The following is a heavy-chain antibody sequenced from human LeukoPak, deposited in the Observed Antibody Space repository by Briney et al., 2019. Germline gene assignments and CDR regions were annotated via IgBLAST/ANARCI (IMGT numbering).Heavy chain of an antibody. V-gene: IGHV4-34*01. CDR1: GGSFSGYY. J-gene: IGHJ5*02. Sequence: PSETLSLTCAVYGGSFSGYYWSWIRQPPGKGLEWIGEINHSGSTNYNPSLKSRVTISVDTSKNQFSLKLSSVTAADTAVYYCARQIVPAAIPSNWFDPWGQGTLVTVSS. D-gene: IGHD2-2*02. CDR2: INHSGST. CDR3: ARQIVPAAIPSNWFDP.